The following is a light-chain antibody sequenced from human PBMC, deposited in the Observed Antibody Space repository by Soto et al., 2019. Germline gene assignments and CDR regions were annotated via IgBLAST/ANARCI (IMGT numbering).Light chain of an antibody. CDR1: QSVSSSY. J-gene: IGKJ1*01. CDR2: GAS. Sequence: EMVLTQSPGTLSLSPGARATLSCRASQSVSSSYLAWYQQKPGQAPRLLIYGASNRATGIPDRFSGSGSGTDFTLTISRLEPEDFAVYYCQQYGSSGTFGQGTKVDIK. CDR3: QQYGSSGT. V-gene: IGKV3-20*01.